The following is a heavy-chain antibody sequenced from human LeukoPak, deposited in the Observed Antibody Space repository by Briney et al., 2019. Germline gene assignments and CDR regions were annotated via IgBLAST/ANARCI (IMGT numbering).Heavy chain of an antibody. CDR3: ARMDIVATRAFDI. V-gene: IGHV1-2*02. Sequence: ASVKVSCKASGYTFTGYYMHWVRQAPGQGLEWMGWINPNSGGTNYAQKFQGRVTMTRDTSISTAYMELSRLRSDDTAVYYCARMDIVATRAFDIWGQGTMVTVSS. CDR1: GYTFTGYY. D-gene: IGHD5-12*01. J-gene: IGHJ3*02. CDR2: INPNSGGT.